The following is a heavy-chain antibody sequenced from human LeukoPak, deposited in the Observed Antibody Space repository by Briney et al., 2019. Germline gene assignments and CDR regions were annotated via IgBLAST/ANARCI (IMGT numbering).Heavy chain of an antibody. CDR3: ARDHCTSSGCYEYYYYGLDA. CDR1: GYTFTDYY. J-gene: IGHJ6*02. Sequence: ASVKVSCKASGYTFTDYYMHWVRQAPGQGLEWMGWINPNSGGTKYAQKFQGRVTMTRDTSISTAYMELSRLRSDDTAVYYCARDHCTSSGCYEYYYYGLDAWGQGTTVTVSS. V-gene: IGHV1-2*02. CDR2: INPNSGGT. D-gene: IGHD2-2*01.